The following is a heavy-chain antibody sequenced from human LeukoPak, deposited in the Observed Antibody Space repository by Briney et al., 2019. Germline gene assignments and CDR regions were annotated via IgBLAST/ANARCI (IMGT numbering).Heavy chain of an antibody. Sequence: PSETLSLTCTVSGGSISSYYWSWIRQPPGKGLEWIGYSFYNGRTNYNPSLKSRVSISVDTSKNQFSLNSISVTAADTAVYYCARGSRVYDRSGFHTWHDYWGHGTLVTVSS. CDR1: GGSISSYY. J-gene: IGHJ4*03. V-gene: IGHV4-59*01. CDR2: SFYNGRT. D-gene: IGHD3-22*01. CDR3: ARGSRVYDRSGFHTWHDY.